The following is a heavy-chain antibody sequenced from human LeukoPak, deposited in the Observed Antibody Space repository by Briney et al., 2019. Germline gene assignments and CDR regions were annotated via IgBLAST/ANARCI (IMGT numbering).Heavy chain of an antibody. CDR1: EFSFSSYS. CDR2: ISPSSSTI. D-gene: IGHD3-22*01. J-gene: IGHJ3*02. Sequence: GGSLRLSCAASEFSFSSYSMNWVRQAPGRGLEWVSYISPSSSTIFYADSVRGRFTMSRDNAKNSLYLQMNSLRDEDTAVYYCARGRRNSGYAFDIWGQGTMVTVSS. V-gene: IGHV3-48*02. CDR3: ARGRRNSGYAFDI.